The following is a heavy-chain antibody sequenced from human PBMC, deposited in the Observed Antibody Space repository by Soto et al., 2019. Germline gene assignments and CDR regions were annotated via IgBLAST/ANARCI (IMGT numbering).Heavy chain of an antibody. D-gene: IGHD6-19*01. CDR2: IYYSGST. J-gene: IGHJ5*02. CDR1: GGSISSYY. V-gene: IGHV4-59*01. Sequence: QVQLQESGPGLVKPSETLSLTCTVSGGSISSYYWSWIRQPPGKGLEWIGYIYYSGSTNYNPSLKSRVTISVDTSKNQFSLKLSSVTAADTAVYYCARERYSSVGPWFDPWGQGTLVTVSS. CDR3: ARERYSSVGPWFDP.